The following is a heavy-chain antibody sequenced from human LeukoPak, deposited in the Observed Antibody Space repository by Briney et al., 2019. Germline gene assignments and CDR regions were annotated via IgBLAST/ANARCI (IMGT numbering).Heavy chain of an antibody. Sequence: ASVKVSCKASGYTFTGYYMHWVRQAPGQGLEWMGWINPNSGGTNYAQKFQGRVTMTRDTSISTAYMELSRLRSDDTAVYYCARDYRVVTYDSSGYYEYWGQGTLVTVSS. CDR3: ARDYRVVTYDSSGYYEY. V-gene: IGHV1-2*02. CDR1: GYTFTGYY. J-gene: IGHJ4*02. D-gene: IGHD3-22*01. CDR2: INPNSGGT.